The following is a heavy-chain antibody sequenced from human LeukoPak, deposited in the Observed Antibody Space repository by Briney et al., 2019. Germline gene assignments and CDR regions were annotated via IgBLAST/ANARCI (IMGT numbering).Heavy chain of an antibody. CDR1: GYSFSDHY. Sequence: GGSLRLSCAASGYSFSDHYLDWVRQAPGKGLEWVGRARDKAQGSTTEYAASVKGTFTVSRDESKNSFYLQMNNLKTEDTAVYYCDGYVGSHWHHWGQGTLV. J-gene: IGHJ5*02. D-gene: IGHD1-26*01. CDR3: DGYVGSHWHH. V-gene: IGHV3-72*01. CDR2: ARDKAQGSTT.